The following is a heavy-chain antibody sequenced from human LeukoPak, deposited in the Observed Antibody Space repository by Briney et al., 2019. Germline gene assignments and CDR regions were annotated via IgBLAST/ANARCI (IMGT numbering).Heavy chain of an antibody. CDR1: GYTFTSYD. D-gene: IGHD1-26*01. V-gene: IGHV1-8*01. J-gene: IGHJ5*02. CDR2: MNPNSGNT. CDR3: ARARKVGANPGYWFDP. Sequence: ASVKVSCKASGYTFTSYDINWVRQATGQGLEWMGWMNPNSGNTGYAQKFQGRVTMTRNTSISTAYMELSSLRSEDTAVYYCARARKVGANPGYWFDPWGQGTLVTVSS.